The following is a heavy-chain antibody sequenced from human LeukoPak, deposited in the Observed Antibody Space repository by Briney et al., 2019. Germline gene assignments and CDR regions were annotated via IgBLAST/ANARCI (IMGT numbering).Heavy chain of an antibody. CDR1: GFSLTTIGVG. J-gene: IGHJ4*02. Sequence: ESGPTLVNPTQTLTLTCTFSGFSLTTIGVGVGWVRQPPGKGLEWIGDIYHSGSTNYNPSLKSRVTISVDKSKNQFSLKLSSVTAADTAVYYCARALGGSMVRGVRYFDYWGQGTLVTVSS. CDR3: ARALGGSMVRGVRYFDY. CDR2: IYHSGST. V-gene: IGHV4-4*02. D-gene: IGHD3-10*01.